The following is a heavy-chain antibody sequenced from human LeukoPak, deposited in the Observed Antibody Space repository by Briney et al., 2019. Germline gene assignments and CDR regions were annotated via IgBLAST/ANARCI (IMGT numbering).Heavy chain of an antibody. CDR2: VFYSGGS. CDR3: ARVSDRSFFDAFDI. J-gene: IGHJ3*02. Sequence: SETLSLTCTVSGYSLTSGYYWGWVRQPPGRGLECIGSVFYSGGSFFNPSLKSRVTMSVDTSKNQFSLKLRPVTTADTAVYYCARVSDRSFFDAFDIWGQGTMVTVSS. CDR1: GYSLTSGYY. D-gene: IGHD2-15*01. V-gene: IGHV4-38-2*02.